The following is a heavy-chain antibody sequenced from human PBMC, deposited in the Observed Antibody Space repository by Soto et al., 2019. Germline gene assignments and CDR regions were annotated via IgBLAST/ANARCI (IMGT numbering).Heavy chain of an antibody. CDR1: GFSFSNAW. J-gene: IGHJ4*02. D-gene: IGHD5-18*01. CDR3: TTDQPQSLSYGWAFDY. Sequence: GGSLRLSCAASGFSFSNAWMSWVRQAPGKGLEWVGRIKSKTDGGTTDYAAPVKGRFTISRDDSIHTLYLQLNSLKTEDTAVYYCTTDQPQSLSYGWAFDYWGQGTLVTVSS. CDR2: IKSKTDGGTT. V-gene: IGHV3-15*01.